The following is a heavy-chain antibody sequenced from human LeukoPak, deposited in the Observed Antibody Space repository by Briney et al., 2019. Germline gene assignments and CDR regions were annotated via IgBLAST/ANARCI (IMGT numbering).Heavy chain of an antibody. CDR3: ACIAAAGTPIVDY. V-gene: IGHV4-34*01. Sequence: SETLSLTCAVYGGSFSGYYWSWIRQPPGKGLEWIGEINHSGSTNYNPSLKSRVTISVGTSKNQFSLKLSSVTAADTAVYYCACIAAAGTPIVDYWGQGTLVTVSS. D-gene: IGHD6-13*01. CDR1: GGSFSGYY. CDR2: INHSGST. J-gene: IGHJ4*02.